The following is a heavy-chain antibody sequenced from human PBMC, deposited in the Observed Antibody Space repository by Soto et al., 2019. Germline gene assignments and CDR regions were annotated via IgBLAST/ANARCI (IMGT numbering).Heavy chain of an antibody. Sequence: SVKVSCKASGYTFTSSAVQWVRQARGQRLEWIGWIVVGSGNTNYAQKFQERVTITRDMSTSTAYMELSSLRSEDTAVYYCEADSPRPRWYYGMDVWGQGTTVTV. D-gene: IGHD2-15*01. J-gene: IGHJ6*02. CDR1: GYTFTSSA. CDR2: IVVGSGNT. V-gene: IGHV1-58*01. CDR3: EADSPRPRWYYGMDV.